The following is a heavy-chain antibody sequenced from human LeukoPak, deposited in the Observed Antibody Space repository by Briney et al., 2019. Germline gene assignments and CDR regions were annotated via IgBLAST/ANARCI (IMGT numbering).Heavy chain of an antibody. CDR1: GGSVSSNSTA. V-gene: IGHV6-1*01. J-gene: IGHJ4*02. CDR2: TYYRSKWYI. D-gene: IGHD6-19*01. Sequence: SQTLSLTFAISGGSVSSNSTAWNWIRQSPARGLEWLGRTYYRSKWYIDYAVSVKSRITVYPDTSKNQFSLQLNSVTPEDTAVYYCARDRGYSSAWPEYYFDSWGQGTLVTVSS. CDR3: ARDRGYSSAWPEYYFDS.